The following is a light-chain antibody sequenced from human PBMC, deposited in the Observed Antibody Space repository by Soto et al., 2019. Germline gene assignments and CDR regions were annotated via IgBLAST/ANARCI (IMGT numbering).Light chain of an antibody. J-gene: IGKJ2*01. V-gene: IGKV1-5*03. Sequence: DIQMTQSPSTLSASVGDRVTITCRASQSISSWLAWYQQKPGKAPKLLIYKASSLESGVPSRFSGSASGTEFTLTISSLQPDDFATYYCQQYNSYPHTFGQETKLEIK. CDR1: QSISSW. CDR3: QQYNSYPHT. CDR2: KAS.